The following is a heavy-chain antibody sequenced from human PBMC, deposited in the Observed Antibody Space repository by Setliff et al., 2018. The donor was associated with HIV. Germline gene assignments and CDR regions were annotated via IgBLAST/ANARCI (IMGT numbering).Heavy chain of an antibody. D-gene: IGHD2-8*01. J-gene: IGHJ4*02. CDR3: VRDRGYSTYEY. Sequence: GGSLRFSCVTSGFIFSDYWMAWVRQAPGKGLEWVANMNQDGTEINYVDSVKGRFSISRDDARKSLYLQMNSLRVDDTGLYYCVRDRGYSTYEYWGQGTLVTVSS. CDR2: MNQDGTEI. V-gene: IGHV3-7*01. CDR1: GFIFSDYW.